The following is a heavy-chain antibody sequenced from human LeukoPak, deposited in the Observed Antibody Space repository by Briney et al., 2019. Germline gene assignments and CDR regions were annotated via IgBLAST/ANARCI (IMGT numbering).Heavy chain of an antibody. V-gene: IGHV3-53*01. CDR1: GFAFSTYA. CDR3: ARGYCTNGVCYNFDY. J-gene: IGHJ4*02. CDR2: IYSGGST. Sequence: GGSLRLSCAASGFAFSTYAMSWVRQAPGKGLEWVSVIYSGGSTYYAGSVKGRFTISRDNSKNTLYLQMNSLRAEDTAVYYCARGYCTNGVCYNFDYWGQGTLVTVSS. D-gene: IGHD2-8*01.